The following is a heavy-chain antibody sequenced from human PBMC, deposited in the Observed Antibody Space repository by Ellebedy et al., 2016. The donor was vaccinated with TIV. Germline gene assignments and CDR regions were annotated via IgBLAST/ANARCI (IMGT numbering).Heavy chain of an antibody. CDR1: GDSISSGNFY. Sequence: SETLSLTCSVSGDSISSGNFYWSWIRQPPGKGLEWIGYTYSSGSTFYNPSLKTRLTISIDTSKNQFSLKLSSVSVADTAVYYCMRRRWIGEGYPQFYSDIDVWGQGTTATVSS. CDR3: MRRRWIGEGYPQFYSDIDV. V-gene: IGHV4-30-4*01. CDR2: TYSSGST. D-gene: IGHD3-10*01. J-gene: IGHJ6*02.